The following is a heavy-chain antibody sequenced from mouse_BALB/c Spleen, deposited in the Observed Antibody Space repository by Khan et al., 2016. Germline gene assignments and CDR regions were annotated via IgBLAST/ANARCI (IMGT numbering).Heavy chain of an antibody. J-gene: IGHJ3*01. CDR3: DLDGNGFAY. V-gene: IGHV14-1*02. CDR2: IDPENGNT. D-gene: IGHD2-1*01. CDR1: GFNIKDYY. Sequence: VQLQQSGAELVRPGALVKLSCKASGFNIKDYYMHWVKQRPEQGLEWIGWIDPENGNTIYDPKFQGKASITADTSSHTAYLQLSSMTTEYTAFYYCDLDGNGFAYWGQGTLVTVSA.